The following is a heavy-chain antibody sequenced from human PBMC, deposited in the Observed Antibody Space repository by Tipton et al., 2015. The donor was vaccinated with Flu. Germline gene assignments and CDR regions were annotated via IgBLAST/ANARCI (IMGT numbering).Heavy chain of an antibody. J-gene: IGHJ4*02. CDR3: ARIRGRIAAAEIDY. CDR2: IYYPGGT. CDR1: GGSISDYY. D-gene: IGHD6-13*01. Sequence: TLSLTCTVSGGSISDYYWSWIRQPPGKGLEWIGYIYYPGGTNYNPSLKTRVTISVDTSKSQFSLKLRSVTAADTAVYYCARIRGRIAAAEIDYWGQGTLVTVSS. V-gene: IGHV4-59*07.